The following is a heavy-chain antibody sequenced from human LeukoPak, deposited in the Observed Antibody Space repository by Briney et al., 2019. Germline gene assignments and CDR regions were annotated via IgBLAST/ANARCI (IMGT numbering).Heavy chain of an antibody. V-gene: IGHV3-53*01. D-gene: IGHD4-17*01. CDR1: GFTVSTNY. Sequence: TGGSLRLSCAASGFTVSTNYMTWVRQAPGKGLEWVSVISSDGSTYYADSVKGRFTISRDNSKNTLYLQMNSLREEDTAVYYCASQTTVKYYFDSWGQGTLVTVSS. CDR3: ASQTTVKYYFDS. CDR2: ISSDGST. J-gene: IGHJ4*02.